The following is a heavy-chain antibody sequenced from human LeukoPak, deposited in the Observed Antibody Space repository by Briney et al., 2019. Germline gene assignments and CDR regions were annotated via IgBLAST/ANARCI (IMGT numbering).Heavy chain of an antibody. D-gene: IGHD6-19*01. CDR3: AKVYSTGWSYFDH. J-gene: IGHJ4*02. V-gene: IGHV3-23*01. Sequence: PGASLRLSCAASGFTFSSFAMSWVRQAPGKGLEWVSGFSDNSGTTYYAVSVKGRFTISRDNSKNTVYLQMNSLRAEDTAIYYCAKVYSTGWSYFDHWGQGILVTVSS. CDR1: GFTFSSFA. CDR2: FSDNSGTT.